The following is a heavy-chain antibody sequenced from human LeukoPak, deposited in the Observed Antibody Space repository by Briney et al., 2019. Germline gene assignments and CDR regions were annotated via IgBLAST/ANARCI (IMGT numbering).Heavy chain of an antibody. V-gene: IGHV4-34*01. J-gene: IGHJ5*02. CDR2: INHSGST. CDR3: ARGQVVAAFDP. Sequence: SGTLSLTCAVYGGSFSGYYWSWIRQPPGKGLEWIGEINHSGSTNYNPSLKSRVTISVDTSKNQFSLKLSSVTAADTAVYYCARGQVVAAFDPWGQGTLVTVSS. CDR1: GGSFSGYY. D-gene: IGHD2-15*01.